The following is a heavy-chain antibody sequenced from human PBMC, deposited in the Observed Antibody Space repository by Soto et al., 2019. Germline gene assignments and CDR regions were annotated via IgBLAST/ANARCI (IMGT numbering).Heavy chain of an antibody. J-gene: IGHJ4*02. CDR3: ARDDSIAVAGTEFDY. CDR1: GFTFSSYW. Sequence: EVQLVESGGGLVQPGGSLRLSCAASGFTFSSYWMSWVRQAPGKGLEWVANIKQDGSEKYYVDSVKGRFTISRDNAKNPLYLQMNSLRAEDTAVYYCARDDSIAVAGTEFDYWGQGNLVTVSS. CDR2: IKQDGSEK. V-gene: IGHV3-7*03. D-gene: IGHD6-19*01.